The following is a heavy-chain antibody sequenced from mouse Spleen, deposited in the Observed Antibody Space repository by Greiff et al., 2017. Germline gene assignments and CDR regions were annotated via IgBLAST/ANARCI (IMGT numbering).Heavy chain of an antibody. CDR1: GFNIKDYY. CDR2: IDPENGNT. CDR3: ARASYYGSWFAY. Sequence: VQLKQSGAELVRPGALVKLSCKASGFNIKDYYMHWVKQRPEQGLEWIGWIDPENGNTIYDPKFQGKASITADTSSNTAYLQLSSLTSEDTAVYYCARASYYGSWFAYWGQGTLVTVSA. J-gene: IGHJ3*01. D-gene: IGHD1-2*01. V-gene: IGHV14-1*02.